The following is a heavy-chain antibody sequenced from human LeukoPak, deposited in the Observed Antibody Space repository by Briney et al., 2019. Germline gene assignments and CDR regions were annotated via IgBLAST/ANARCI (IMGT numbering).Heavy chain of an antibody. CDR3: ARDGGRETRGRGLQLLWDY. CDR1: GFTFNTYA. D-gene: IGHD3-16*01. CDR2: ISGSGDST. J-gene: IGHJ4*02. Sequence: GGSLRLSCGASGFTFNTYAMSWVRQAPGKGLEWVSPISGSGDSTYYADSVKGRFTISRDNSKNTLYLQMNSLRAEDAAVYYCARDGGRETRGRGLQLLWDYWGQGTLVTVSS. V-gene: IGHV3-23*01.